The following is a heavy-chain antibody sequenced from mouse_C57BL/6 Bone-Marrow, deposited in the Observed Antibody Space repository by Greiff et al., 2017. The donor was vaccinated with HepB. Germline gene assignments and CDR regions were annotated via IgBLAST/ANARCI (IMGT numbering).Heavy chain of an antibody. J-gene: IGHJ4*01. CDR1: GFSFTSYG. V-gene: IGHV2-9*01. CDR3: AKHRIYYDYDTGYAMDY. Sequence: VMLVESGPGLVAPSQCLSITCTVSGFSFTSYGVDWVRQPPGKGLEWLGVIWGGGSTNYNSALMSRLSISKDNSKSQVFLKMNSLQTDDTAMYYCAKHRIYYDYDTGYAMDYWGQGTSVTVSS. D-gene: IGHD2-4*01. CDR2: IWGGGST.